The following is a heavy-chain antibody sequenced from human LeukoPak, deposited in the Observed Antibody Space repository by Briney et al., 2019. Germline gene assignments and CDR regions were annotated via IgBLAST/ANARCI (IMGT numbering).Heavy chain of an antibody. CDR1: GFTFSSYA. D-gene: IGHD2-15*01. J-gene: IGHJ4*02. Sequence: GGSLRLSCAASGFTFSSYAMSWVRQAPGKGLEWVSAISGSGGSTYYADSGKGRFTISRDNSKNTLYLQMNSLRAEDTAVYYCAKDRFGGYCSGGSCYSGFIGGYWGQGTLVTVSS. V-gene: IGHV3-23*01. CDR3: AKDRFGGYCSGGSCYSGFIGGY. CDR2: ISGSGGST.